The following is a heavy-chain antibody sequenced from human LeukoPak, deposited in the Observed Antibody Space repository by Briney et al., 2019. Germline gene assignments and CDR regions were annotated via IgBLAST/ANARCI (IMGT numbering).Heavy chain of an antibody. CDR3: ARGSSTVMTFDY. J-gene: IGHJ4*02. Sequence: SETLSLTCTVSGGSISSGSYYWSWIRQPARKGLEGIGYIYYSGSTNYNPSLKSRVTISVDTSKNQFSLKLSSVTAADTAVYYCARGSSTVMTFDYWGQGTLVTVSS. D-gene: IGHD6-13*01. CDR2: IYYSGST. CDR1: GGSISSGSYY. V-gene: IGHV4-61*10.